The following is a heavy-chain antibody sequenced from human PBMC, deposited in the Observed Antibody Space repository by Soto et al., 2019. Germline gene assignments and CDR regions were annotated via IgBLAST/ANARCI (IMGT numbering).Heavy chain of an antibody. CDR3: AHGSGWLFDF. J-gene: IGHJ4*02. CDR1: GFSLSNNEVVG. V-gene: IGHV2-5*01. Sequence: QITLKGSGPTLVKPTQTLTLTCSFSGFSLSNNEVVGVGWFRQPPGKALDWLALLYWNDDNRYSPSLKSRLTVTKDTSKNQVVLTMTNVDPVDTATYYCAHGSGWLFDFWGQGTLVTVSS. CDR2: LYWNDDN. D-gene: IGHD6-19*01.